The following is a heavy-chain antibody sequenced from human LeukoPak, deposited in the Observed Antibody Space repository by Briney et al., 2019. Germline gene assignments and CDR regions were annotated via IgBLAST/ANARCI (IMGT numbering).Heavy chain of an antibody. V-gene: IGHV3-33*06. Sequence: GGSLRLSCVASQFTFSHYGMHWVRQAPGKGLEWVAVIWNDGSSQYYADSVKGRFTISRDNFQKTVYLQMNSLRAEDTAVYYCAKTYGGSYYYYYYYYYMDVWGKGTTVTVSS. J-gene: IGHJ6*03. CDR1: QFTFSHYG. CDR3: AKTYGGSYYYYYYYYYMDV. CDR2: IWNDGSSQ. D-gene: IGHD1-26*01.